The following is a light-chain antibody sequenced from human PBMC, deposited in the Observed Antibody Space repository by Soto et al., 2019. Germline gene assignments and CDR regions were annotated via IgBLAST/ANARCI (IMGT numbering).Light chain of an antibody. CDR2: AAS. CDR3: QQSYSTLWT. CDR1: QNIGIY. Sequence: IPMTQSPSSLSASVGDRVNISCRASQNIGIYLNWYQQRPGKAPTLLIYAASTLQSGVSSRFSGSGSGTHFTLTISSLQPEDFATYYCQQSYSTLWTFGQGTKVDIK. J-gene: IGKJ1*01. V-gene: IGKV1-39*01.